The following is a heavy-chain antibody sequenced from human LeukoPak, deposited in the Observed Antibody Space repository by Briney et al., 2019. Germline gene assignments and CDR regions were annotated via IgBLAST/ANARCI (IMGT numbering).Heavy chain of an antibody. V-gene: IGHV4-34*01. D-gene: IGHD2-2*01. CDR3: ARPKPYCSSTSCSDY. J-gene: IGHJ4*02. Sequence: SETLSLTCAVYGVSFSGYYWSWIRQPPGKGLEWIGEINHSGSTNYNPSLKSRVTISVDTSKNQFSLKLSSVTAADTAVYYCARPKPYCSSTSCSDYWGQGTLVTVSS. CDR2: INHSGST. CDR1: GVSFSGYY.